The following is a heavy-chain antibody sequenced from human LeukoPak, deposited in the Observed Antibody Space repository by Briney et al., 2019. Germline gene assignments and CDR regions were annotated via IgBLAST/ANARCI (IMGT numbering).Heavy chain of an antibody. D-gene: IGHD6-19*01. V-gene: IGHV1-2*06. CDR1: GYTFTGYY. CDR2: INPNSGGT. CDR3: VRRYSSGWWIDY. J-gene: IGHJ4*02. Sequence: ASVKVSCKASGYTFTGYYMHWVRQAPGQGLEWMGRINPNSGGTNYAQKFQGRVTMTRDTSISTAYMELSRLRSDDTAVYYCVRRYSSGWWIDYWGQGTLVTVSS.